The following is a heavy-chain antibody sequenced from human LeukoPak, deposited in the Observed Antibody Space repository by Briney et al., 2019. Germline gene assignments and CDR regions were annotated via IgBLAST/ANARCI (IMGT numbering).Heavy chain of an antibody. Sequence: EASVTVSCKASGYAYTTYGISWVRQAPGQGPGWVGWISTYNDNTKYAQSLQGRVTMTTDTSTRTAYMELRSLTSDDTAVYYCARDYDGTGYQRFWGQGTPVTVSS. CDR2: ISTYNDNT. D-gene: IGHD3-22*01. J-gene: IGHJ4*02. CDR1: GYAYTTYG. CDR3: ARDYDGTGYQRF. V-gene: IGHV1-18*01.